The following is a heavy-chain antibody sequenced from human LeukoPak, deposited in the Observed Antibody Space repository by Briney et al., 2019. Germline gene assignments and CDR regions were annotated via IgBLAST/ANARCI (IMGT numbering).Heavy chain of an antibody. D-gene: IGHD3-9*01. J-gene: IGHJ4*02. CDR1: GFTFSGYW. CDR2: INSDGSST. V-gene: IGHV3-74*01. CDR3: TRRNYDVLTGYYNFDY. Sequence: GGSLRLSCAASGFTFSGYWMHWVRQAPGKGLVWVSRINSDGSSTSYADSVKGRFTISRDNAKNTLYLQMNSLRAEDTAVYYCTRRNYDVLTGYYNFDYWGQGTLVTVSS.